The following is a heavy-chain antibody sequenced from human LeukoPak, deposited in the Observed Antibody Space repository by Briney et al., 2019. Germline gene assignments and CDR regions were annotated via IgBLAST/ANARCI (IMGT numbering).Heavy chain of an antibody. J-gene: IGHJ6*03. CDR2: IYSGGST. D-gene: IGHD1-14*01. CDR1: GFTVSSNY. V-gene: IGHV3-53*01. Sequence: GGSLRLSCAASGFTVSSNYMSWVRQAPGKGLEWVSVIYSGGSTYYADSVKGRFTISRDNSKNTLYLQMNSLRAEDTAVYYCARANRPRYYYYYYMDVWGKGTTVTVSS. CDR3: ARANRPRYYYYYYMDV.